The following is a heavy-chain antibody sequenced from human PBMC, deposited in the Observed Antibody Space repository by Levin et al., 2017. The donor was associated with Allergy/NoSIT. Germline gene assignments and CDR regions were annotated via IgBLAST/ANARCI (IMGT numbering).Heavy chain of an antibody. V-gene: IGHV3-74*01. Sequence: PGGSLRLSCAASGFTFSSYWMHWVRQVPGKGLVWVSRTNSDGSSTVYADSVKGRFTISRDNAKNTLYLQMKSLRADDTAVYYCAGEPRSAFNIWGQGTMVTVSS. J-gene: IGHJ3*02. D-gene: IGHD6-25*01. CDR3: AGEPRSAFNI. CDR2: TNSDGSST. CDR1: GFTFSSYW.